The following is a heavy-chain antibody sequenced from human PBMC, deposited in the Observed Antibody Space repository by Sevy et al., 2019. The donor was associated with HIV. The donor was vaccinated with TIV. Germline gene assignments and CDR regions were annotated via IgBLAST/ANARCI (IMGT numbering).Heavy chain of an antibody. CDR2: IKQDGSEI. CDR1: GISISSHW. V-gene: IGHV3-7*01. CDR3: ARAMGV. J-gene: IGHJ6*02. Sequence: GGSLRLSCVGSGISISSHWMNWVRRSPGKGLEWVANIKQDGSEIYYVDSVKGRFTISRENAKNSGYLQMHSLRVEDSGVYYCARAMGVWGQGTTVTVSS.